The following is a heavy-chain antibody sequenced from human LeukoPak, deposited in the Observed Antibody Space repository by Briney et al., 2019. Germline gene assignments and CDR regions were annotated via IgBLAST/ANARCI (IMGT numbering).Heavy chain of an antibody. D-gene: IGHD3-22*01. CDR3: ARQVRGPNSGHYFKFEAFYFDY. J-gene: IGHJ4*02. CDR1: GDSMSSSNYY. CDR2: IYYSGST. Sequence: PSETLSLTCTVSGDSMSSSNYYWAWIRQPPGKGLECIGTIYYSGSTYYNPSRKSRATIVVDTSKNQVSLRLNSVTAADTAVYFCARQVRGPNSGHYFKFEAFYFDYWGQGTQLTVSS. V-gene: IGHV4-39*01.